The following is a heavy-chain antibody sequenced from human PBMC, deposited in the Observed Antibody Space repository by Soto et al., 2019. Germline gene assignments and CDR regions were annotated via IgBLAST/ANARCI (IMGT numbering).Heavy chain of an antibody. Sequence: ASVKVSCKASGYTFTSYGISWVRQAPGQGLEWMGWISAYNGNTNYAQKLQGRVTMTTDTSTSTAYMELRSLRSDDTAVYYCARDLIVVVVAATPGADYYYGMDVWG. CDR2: ISAYNGNT. CDR3: ARDLIVVVVAATPGADYYYGMDV. J-gene: IGHJ6*02. D-gene: IGHD2-15*01. CDR1: GYTFTSYG. V-gene: IGHV1-18*01.